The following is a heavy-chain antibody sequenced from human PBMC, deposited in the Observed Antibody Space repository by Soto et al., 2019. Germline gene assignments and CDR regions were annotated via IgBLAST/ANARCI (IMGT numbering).Heavy chain of an antibody. CDR2: IYYSGST. CDR1: SGSISSYY. J-gene: IGHJ4*02. D-gene: IGHD3-10*01. V-gene: IGHV4-59*01. Sequence: QVQLQESGPGLAKPSETLSLTCIVSSGSISSYYWSWIRQPPGKGLEWIGYIYYSGSTDYNPALTSRVSISLDTPNNHFSLMLKSLTAPDSVVSYCARRHDRWFEAPWLFDYWGQGTLVTVSS. CDR3: ARRHDRWFEAPWLFDY.